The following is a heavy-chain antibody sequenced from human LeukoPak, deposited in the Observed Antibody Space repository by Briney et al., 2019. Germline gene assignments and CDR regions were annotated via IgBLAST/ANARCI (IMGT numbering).Heavy chain of an antibody. V-gene: IGHV3-30*19. CDR3: ARVASGDILTGSKDY. CDR1: GFTFSSYG. D-gene: IGHD3-9*01. J-gene: IGHJ4*02. CDR2: ISCDGSNK. Sequence: GGSLRLSCAASGFTFSSYGIHWVRQAPGKGLEWVTFISCDGSNKYHADSVKGRFTISRDNSKNTLYLQMNSLRAEDTAVYYCARVASGDILTGSKDYWGQGTLVTVSS.